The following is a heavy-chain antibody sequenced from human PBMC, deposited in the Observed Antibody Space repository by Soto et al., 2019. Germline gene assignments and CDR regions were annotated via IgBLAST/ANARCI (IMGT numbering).Heavy chain of an antibody. CDR2: IYYSGST. Sequence: PSETLSLTCTVSGGSISSYYWSWIRQPPGKGLEWIGYIYYSGSTNYNPSLKSRVTISVDTSKNQFSLKLSSVTAADTAVYYCARFWSLRGFDYWGQGTLVTVSS. J-gene: IGHJ4*02. CDR3: ARFWSLRGFDY. V-gene: IGHV4-59*01. D-gene: IGHD3-3*01. CDR1: GGSISSYY.